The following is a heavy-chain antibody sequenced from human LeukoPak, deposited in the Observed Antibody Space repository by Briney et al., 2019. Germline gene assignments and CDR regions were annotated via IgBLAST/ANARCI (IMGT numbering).Heavy chain of an antibody. Sequence: SETLSLTCTVSGGSISSYYWSWIRQPPGKGLEWIGYIYYSGSTNYNPSLKSRVTISVDTSKNQFSLKLSSVTAAGTAVYYCARDLGYSSTDYWGQGTLVTVSS. J-gene: IGHJ4*02. CDR1: GGSISSYY. CDR3: ARDLGYSSTDY. CDR2: IYYSGST. D-gene: IGHD6-13*01. V-gene: IGHV4-59*01.